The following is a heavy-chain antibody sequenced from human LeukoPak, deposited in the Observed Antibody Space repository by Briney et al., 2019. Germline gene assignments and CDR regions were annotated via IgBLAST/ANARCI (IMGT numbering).Heavy chain of an antibody. J-gene: IGHJ3*01. V-gene: IGHV3-7*04. CDR2: IKEDGSEK. D-gene: IGHD2-21*01. CDR1: GFTFSNYW. CDR3: AREGLWVGLDSGKTRQAYWES. Sequence: PGGSLRLSCAASGFTFSNYWISCVRQAPRKGLKWVANIKEDGSEKYYADSVKGRFTISRDNAKNSLNLQMNSLRAEDTAVYYCAREGLWVGLDSGKTRQAYWESWGQGTMVTVSS.